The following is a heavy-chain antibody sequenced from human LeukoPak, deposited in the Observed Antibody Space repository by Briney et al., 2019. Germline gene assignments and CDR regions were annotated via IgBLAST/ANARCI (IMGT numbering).Heavy chain of an antibody. CDR3: AKGRGPAATHPDY. J-gene: IGHJ4*02. V-gene: IGHV4-34*01. CDR2: INHSGST. CDR1: GGSFSGYY. D-gene: IGHD6-25*01. Sequence: SETLSLTCAVYGGSFSGYYWSWIRQPPGKGLEWIGEINHSGSTNYNPSLKSRVTISVDTSKNQFSLKLSSVTAADTAVYYCAKGRGPAATHPDYWGQGILVTVSS.